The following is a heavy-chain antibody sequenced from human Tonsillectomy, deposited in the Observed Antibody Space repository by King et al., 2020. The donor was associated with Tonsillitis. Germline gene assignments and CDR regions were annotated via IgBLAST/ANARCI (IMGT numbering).Heavy chain of an antibody. CDR3: ARRDGALDYYYYGMDV. J-gene: IGHJ6*02. Sequence: QLVQSGGGVVQPGRSLRLSCAASGFTFSNYAMHWGRQAPGKGLEWVADISYDGNNKYYAVSVKGRFTISIDKSKNTLYLQMNSLRAEDTADYYCARRDGALDYYYYGMDVWGQGTTVTVS. CDR1: GFTFSNYA. V-gene: IGHV3-30-3*01. CDR2: ISYDGNNK. D-gene: IGHD4-17*01.